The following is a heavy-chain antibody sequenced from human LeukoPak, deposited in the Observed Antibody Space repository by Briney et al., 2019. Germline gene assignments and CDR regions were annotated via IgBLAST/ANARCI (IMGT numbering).Heavy chain of an antibody. Sequence: PGGSLRLSCAVSGFTFSSYDMSWVRQAPGKGLEWVSAIGRGGTTYYAASVKSRFTISRDISRNTLYLQMNTLRAEDTALYYCAKGYCTNTGCSAGYWGQGTLVTVSS. J-gene: IGHJ4*02. CDR2: IGRGGTT. CDR3: AKGYCTNTGCSAGY. CDR1: GFTFSSYD. V-gene: IGHV3-23*01. D-gene: IGHD2-2*01.